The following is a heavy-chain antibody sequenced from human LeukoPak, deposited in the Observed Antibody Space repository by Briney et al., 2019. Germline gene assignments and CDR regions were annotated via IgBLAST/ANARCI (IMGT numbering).Heavy chain of an antibody. Sequence: LPGGSLRLSCAASGFTFSSYWMHWVRQAPGKGLVWVSRINSDGSSTSYADSVKGRFTISRDNAKNTLYLQMNSLRAEDTAVYYCARDMRYYYDSSGYYYYFDYWGQGTLVTVSS. V-gene: IGHV3-74*01. D-gene: IGHD3-22*01. CDR1: GFTFSSYW. CDR3: ARDMRYYYDSSGYYYYFDY. CDR2: INSDGSST. J-gene: IGHJ4*02.